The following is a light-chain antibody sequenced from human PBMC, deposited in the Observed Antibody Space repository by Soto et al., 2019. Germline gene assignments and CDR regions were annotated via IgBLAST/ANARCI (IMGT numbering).Light chain of an antibody. CDR3: QQRSDWTWT. V-gene: IGKV3D-20*02. CDR2: GAF. CDR1: QSISTRS. J-gene: IGKJ1*01. Sequence: EIVLTQSPGTRSLSPGERATLNCRASQSISTRSLAWYRQKPGQAPRLLIYGAFNRATGIPARFSGGGSGTDFTLTISNLEPEDFAVYYCQQRSDWTWTFGQGTKVDIK.